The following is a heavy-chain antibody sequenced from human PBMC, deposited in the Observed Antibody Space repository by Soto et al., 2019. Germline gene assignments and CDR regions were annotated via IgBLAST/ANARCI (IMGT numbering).Heavy chain of an antibody. Sequence: EVQLLQTGGGLVQPGGSLSLSCAASGFIFSTYAMNWVRQTPGKGLEWVSAISSSGDSTYYAESVRGRCTISRDNSINTVYLEMASLRPEATAVDYCAHRRGYCVFDAVELWGQGKMVTVSS. CDR3: AHRRGYCVFDAVEL. D-gene: IGHD2-8*02. J-gene: IGHJ3*01. CDR2: ISSSGDST. CDR1: GFIFSTYA. V-gene: IGHV3-23*01.